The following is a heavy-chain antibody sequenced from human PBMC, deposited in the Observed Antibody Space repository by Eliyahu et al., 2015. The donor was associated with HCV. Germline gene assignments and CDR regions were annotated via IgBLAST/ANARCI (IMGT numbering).Heavy chain of an antibody. J-gene: IGHJ5*02. Sequence: QVQLVQSGAEVKKPGSSVKVSCKASGGTFSSYSISWVRQAPGQGLEWMGGISPIFGTANYAQTFQGRVTITADESTSTAYMDLSSLRSDDTAVYYCAIEGGSSGPRWFDPWGQGTHGHRLF. CDR1: GGTFSSYS. D-gene: IGHD6-19*01. CDR3: AIEGGSSGPRWFDP. CDR2: ISPIFGTA. V-gene: IGHV1-69*01.